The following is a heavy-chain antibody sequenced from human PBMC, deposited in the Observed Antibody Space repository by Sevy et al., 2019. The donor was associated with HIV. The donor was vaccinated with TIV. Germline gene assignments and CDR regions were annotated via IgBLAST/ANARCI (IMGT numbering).Heavy chain of an antibody. D-gene: IGHD3-3*01. J-gene: IGHJ6*02. CDR1: GYTFSDYY. V-gene: IGHV1-2*07. CDR2: INPNRGGT. Sequence: ASVKVSCKAYGYTFSDYYMHWVRQAPGQGLEWMGWINPNRGGTNYAHKFQGRVTMTRDPSISTAYMELSSLRSDDTAIYYCARGMSAYLLANGMDVWGQGTTVTVSS. CDR3: ARGMSAYLLANGMDV.